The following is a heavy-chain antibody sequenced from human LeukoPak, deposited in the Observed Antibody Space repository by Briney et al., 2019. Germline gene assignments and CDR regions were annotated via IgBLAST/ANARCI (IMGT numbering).Heavy chain of an antibody. CDR3: ARDWGEYYFDY. V-gene: IGHV3-23*01. CDR2: VSGSGGST. J-gene: IGHJ4*02. Sequence: GGSLRLSCAASGFTFSSYAMTWVRQAPGKGLEWVSDVSGSGGSTYYADSVKGRFTISKDNSKNTLYLPMNSLRAEDTAVYYCARDWGEYYFDYWGQGTLVTVSS. CDR1: GFTFSSYA. D-gene: IGHD3-16*01.